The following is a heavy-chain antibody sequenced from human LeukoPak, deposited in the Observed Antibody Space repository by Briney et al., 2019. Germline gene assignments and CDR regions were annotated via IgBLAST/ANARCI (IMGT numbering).Heavy chain of an antibody. D-gene: IGHD4-17*01. Sequence: GGSLRLSCAASGFTFSSYSMEWVRQAPGKGPEWVSSISTSSTYMNYADSVKGRFTISRDNAKNSLYLQMNSLRVEDTAVDYCARLDGETFDYWGQGTLVTVSS. V-gene: IGHV3-21*01. CDR1: GFTFSSYS. CDR2: ISTSSTYM. J-gene: IGHJ4*02. CDR3: ARLDGETFDY.